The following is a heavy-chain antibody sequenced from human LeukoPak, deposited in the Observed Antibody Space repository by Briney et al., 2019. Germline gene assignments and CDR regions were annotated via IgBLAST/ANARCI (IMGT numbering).Heavy chain of an antibody. CDR1: GGSISSYY. D-gene: IGHD3-3*01. CDR3: ARGDYDFWSGYPY. V-gene: IGHV4-4*07. Sequence: SETLSLTCTVSGGSISSYYWSWVRQPAGKGLEWIGRMYTIRNFNYNPSLKSRVTMSVDTSKNQFSLKLSSVTAADTAVYYCARGDYDFWSGYPYWGQGTLVTVSS. CDR2: MYTIRNF. J-gene: IGHJ4*02.